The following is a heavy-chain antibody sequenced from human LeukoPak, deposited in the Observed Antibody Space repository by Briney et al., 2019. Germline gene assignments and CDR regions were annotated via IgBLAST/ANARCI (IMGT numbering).Heavy chain of an antibody. V-gene: IGHV5-51*01. CDR2: IYPADSDT. J-gene: IGHJ4*01. CDR1: GYSFTNYW. D-gene: IGHD6-13*01. CDR3: ARLAAPGTSLYYFDY. Sequence: GESLKISCKGSGYSFTNYWIGWVRQMPGKGLEWMGIIYPADSDTRYSPSFQGQVTISVDKSISTAYLQWSSLKASDTAMYYCARLAAPGTSLYYFDYWGHGTLVTVSS.